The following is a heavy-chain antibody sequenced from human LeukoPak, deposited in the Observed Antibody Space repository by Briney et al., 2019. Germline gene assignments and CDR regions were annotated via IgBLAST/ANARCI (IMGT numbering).Heavy chain of an antibody. CDR2: VYYSGST. CDR3: ARSRDAYNPSDY. D-gene: IGHD1-1*01. V-gene: IGHV4-59*08. J-gene: IGHJ4*02. Sequence: SETLSLTCTVSGGSISSYYWSWIRQPPGKGLEWIGYVYYSGSTNYNPSLKSRVTISVDTSKNQFSLKLGSVTAADTAVYYCARSRDAYNPSDYWGQGTLVTVSS. CDR1: GGSISSYY.